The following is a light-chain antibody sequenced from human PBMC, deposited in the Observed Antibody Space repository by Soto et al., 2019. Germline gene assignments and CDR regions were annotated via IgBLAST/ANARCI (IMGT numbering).Light chain of an antibody. Sequence: EIVMTQSPATLSASPGESATLSCRASQSVTSDLVWYQHKPGQAPRLLIYAASTRATGIPARFSGSGSGSGTEFTHTISSLQSGDFAVYYCQQHKIWPLTFGGGTKVDIK. CDR3: QQHKIWPLT. CDR1: QSVTSD. V-gene: IGKV3-15*01. J-gene: IGKJ4*01. CDR2: AAS.